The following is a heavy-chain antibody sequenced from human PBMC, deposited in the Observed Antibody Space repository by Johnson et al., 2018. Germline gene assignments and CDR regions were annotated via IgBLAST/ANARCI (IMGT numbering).Heavy chain of an antibody. J-gene: IGHJ6*02. V-gene: IGHV3-33*01. CDR1: GFTFSNYG. CDR2: IWFDGNNK. Sequence: QVQLVQSGGGVVQPGRTLRLSCAASGFTFSNYGMHWVRQAPGKGLEWVALIWFDGNNKYYGESVKGRFTVSRDNSKNTLYLQMNSLRAEETAVYYFARTPGSWRVRSNNGMDVWCQGPPVTVSS. CDR3: ARTPGSWRVRSNNGMDV. D-gene: IGHD3-10*01.